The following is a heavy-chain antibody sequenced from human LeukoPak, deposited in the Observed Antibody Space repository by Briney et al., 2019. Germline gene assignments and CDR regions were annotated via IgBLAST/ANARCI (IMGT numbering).Heavy chain of an antibody. V-gene: IGHV3-23*01. CDR1: GFSFPYG. CDR2: ITNSGENT. D-gene: IGHD4-11*01. Sequence: GGSLRLSCEASGFSFPYGMSWVRQAPGKGLEWVSGITNSGENTYYADSVKGRFTISRDNSKNTLYLQMNSLRAEDTAVYYCAKVYYSNYFFDYWGQGTLVTVSS. CDR3: AKVYYSNYFFDY. J-gene: IGHJ4*02.